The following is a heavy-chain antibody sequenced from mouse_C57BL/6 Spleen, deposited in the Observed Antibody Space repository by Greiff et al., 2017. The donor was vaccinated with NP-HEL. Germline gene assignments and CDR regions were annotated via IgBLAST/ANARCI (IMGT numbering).Heavy chain of an antibody. Sequence: EVQLQQSGPGLVKPSQSLSLTCSVTGYSITSGYYWNWIRQFPGNKLEWMGYISYDGSNNYNPSLKNRISITRDTSKNQFFLKLNSVTTEDTATYYCARKGIGKIYYDYESAMDYWGQGTSVTVSS. V-gene: IGHV3-6*01. D-gene: IGHD2-4*01. J-gene: IGHJ4*01. CDR3: ARKGIGKIYYDYESAMDY. CDR2: ISYDGSN. CDR1: GYSITSGYY.